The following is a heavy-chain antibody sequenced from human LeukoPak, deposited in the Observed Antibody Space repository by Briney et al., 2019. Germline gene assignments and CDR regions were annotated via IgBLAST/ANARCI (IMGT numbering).Heavy chain of an antibody. CDR1: GFTFSSYS. J-gene: IGHJ3*02. CDR3: AREPMITMVRGAIEHDAFDI. V-gene: IGHV3-48*01. Sequence: PGGSLRLSCAASGFTFSSYSMNWVRQAPGKGLEWVSYISSSSSTIYYADSVKGRFTIYRDNAKNSLYLQMNGLRAEDTAVYYCAREPMITMVRGAIEHDAFDIWGQGTMVTVSS. D-gene: IGHD3-10*01. CDR2: ISSSSSTI.